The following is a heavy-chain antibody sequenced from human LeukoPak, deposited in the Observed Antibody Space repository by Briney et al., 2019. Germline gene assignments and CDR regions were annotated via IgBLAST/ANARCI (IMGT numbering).Heavy chain of an antibody. CDR2: MNPNSGNT. V-gene: IGHV1-8*01. J-gene: IGHJ5*02. D-gene: IGHD4-17*01. CDR1: GYTFTSYD. Sequence: GASVKVSCKASGYTFTSYDINWVRQATGQGLEWMGWMNPNSGNTGYAQKFRGRVTMTRNTSISTAYMELSSLRSEDTAVYYCAREFPHDYGDYVGPPKDWFDPWGQGTLVTVSS. CDR3: AREFPHDYGDYVGPPKDWFDP.